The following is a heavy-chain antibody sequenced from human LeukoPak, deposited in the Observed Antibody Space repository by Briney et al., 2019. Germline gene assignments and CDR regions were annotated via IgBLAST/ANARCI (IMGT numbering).Heavy chain of an antibody. J-gene: IGHJ3*01. D-gene: IGHD2-15*01. CDR3: ARLSERISPT. CDR1: GGSISSGSYY. V-gene: IGHV4-61*02. Sequence: PSETLSLTCTVSGGSISSGSYYWSWIRQPAGKGLEWIGRIYTSGSTDYNPSLTYYNPSLKSRVTISVDTSKNHFSLKLSSVTAADTAVYYCARLSERISPTWGQGTMVTVSS. CDR2: IYTSGSTDYNPSLT.